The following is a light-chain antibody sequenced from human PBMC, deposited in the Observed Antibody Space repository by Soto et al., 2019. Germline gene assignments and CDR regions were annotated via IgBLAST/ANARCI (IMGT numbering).Light chain of an antibody. Sequence: TVMTQSPATLSVSPGERVTLSCRASHTISSSYLAWYQQKPGQAPRLLMFGASRRATGIPDRFNGSGSGTDFILTISRLEPEDVAVYYCQQHGTSPYTFGQGTRLEIK. J-gene: IGKJ5*01. V-gene: IGKV3-20*01. CDR2: GAS. CDR3: QQHGTSPYT. CDR1: HTISSSY.